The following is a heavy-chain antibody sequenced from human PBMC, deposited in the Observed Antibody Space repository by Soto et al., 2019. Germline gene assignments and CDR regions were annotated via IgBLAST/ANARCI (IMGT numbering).Heavy chain of an antibody. CDR1: GDSVSSNSAA. J-gene: IGHJ6*02. D-gene: IGHD6-13*01. CDR2: TYYRSKWYN. Sequence: SQPLSLTCALSGDSVSSNSAAWTWIRQSPSRGLEWLGRTYYRSKWYNDYAVSVKSRITINPDTSKNQFSLQLNSVTPEDTAVYYCARYAGSWSSDYYYYYGMDAWGQGTTVNVSS. CDR3: ARYAGSWSSDYYYYYGMDA. V-gene: IGHV6-1*01.